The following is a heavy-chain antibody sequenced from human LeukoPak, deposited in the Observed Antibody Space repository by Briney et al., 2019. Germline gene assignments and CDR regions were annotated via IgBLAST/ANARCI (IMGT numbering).Heavy chain of an antibody. Sequence: PGGSLRLSCVASGFTFGSYGMHWVRQAPGKGLGWVSRVSNSGRNTYYPESVKGRFSISKENTKNTLHLQINSLRGEDTAVYCCARGASDGSGNYRFDPWGQGTLVTVSS. V-gene: IGHV3-74*01. CDR1: GFTFGSYG. CDR2: VSNSGRNT. CDR3: ARGASDGSGNYRFDP. J-gene: IGHJ5*02. D-gene: IGHD3-10*01.